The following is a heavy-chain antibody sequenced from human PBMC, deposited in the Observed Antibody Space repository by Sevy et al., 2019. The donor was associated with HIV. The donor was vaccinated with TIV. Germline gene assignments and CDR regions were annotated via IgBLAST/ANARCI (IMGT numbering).Heavy chain of an antibody. D-gene: IGHD2-2*01. CDR1: GYRFSDYS. V-gene: IGHV1-2*06. CDR2: IKPNSGGT. CDR3: ARGVMIPAEGHFEY. J-gene: IGHJ4*02. Sequence: ASVKVSCKASGYRFSDYSIIWVRQAPGQGLEWMGRIKPNSGGTNYPQKFQGRVTMTRDTSIRQAYMELSRLTSDDPAVYYCARGVMIPAEGHFEYWGQGTLVTVSS.